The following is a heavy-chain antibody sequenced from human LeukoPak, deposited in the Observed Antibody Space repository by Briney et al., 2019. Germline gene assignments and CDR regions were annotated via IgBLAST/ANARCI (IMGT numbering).Heavy chain of an antibody. CDR2: ISVSADGT. Sequence: GGSLRLSCAASGFTFRTYTMNWIRQAPGEGRQWVSAISVSADGTYYSDSVKGRFTISRDNSNNTLYLQMHSLRVEDTAIYYCARDPSSLSMDVWGKGTTVTVSS. CDR3: ARDPSSLSMDV. J-gene: IGHJ6*04. CDR1: GFTFRTYT. V-gene: IGHV3-23*01.